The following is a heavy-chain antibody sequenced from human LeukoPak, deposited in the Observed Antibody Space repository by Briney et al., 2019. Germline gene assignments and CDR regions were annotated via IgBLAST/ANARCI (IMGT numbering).Heavy chain of an antibody. D-gene: IGHD2-2*01. CDR1: GGTFSSYA. CDR2: IIPIFGIA. Sequence: SVKVSCKASGGTFSSYAISWVRQAPGQGLEWMGRIIPIFGIANYAQKFQGRVTITADKSTSTAYMELSSLRSEDTAVYYCARMCSDIVVVPAAAPSYWFDPWGQGTLVTVSS. J-gene: IGHJ5*02. V-gene: IGHV1-69*04. CDR3: ARMCSDIVVVPAAAPSYWFDP.